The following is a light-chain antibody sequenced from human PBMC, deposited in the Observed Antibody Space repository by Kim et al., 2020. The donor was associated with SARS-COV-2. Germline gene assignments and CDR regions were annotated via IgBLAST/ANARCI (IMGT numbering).Light chain of an antibody. Sequence: DIQMTQSPSTLSASVGDRVTITCRASQDISTWLAWYQQKPGKAPNLLIYKASNLESGVPSKFSGSGSGTGFTLTISSLQPDDFATYYCQHYSRYPYTFGQGTKLEI. V-gene: IGKV1-5*03. CDR3: QHYSRYPYT. CDR1: QDISTW. J-gene: IGKJ2*01. CDR2: KAS.